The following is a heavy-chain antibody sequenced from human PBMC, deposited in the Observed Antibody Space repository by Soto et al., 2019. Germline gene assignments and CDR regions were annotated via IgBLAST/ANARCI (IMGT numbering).Heavy chain of an antibody. J-gene: IGHJ4*02. V-gene: IGHV1-69*10. Sequence: SVKVSCKASGGTFSSYGISWVRQAPGQGLEWMGRIIPFLGTTNYAQNFQDRLTVTADTSTNTAFMELRSLRSDDTAVYYCAREGYTSSSIHSFLDSWGQGTLVTVSS. CDR3: AREGYTSSSIHSFLDS. CDR2: IIPFLGTT. D-gene: IGHD6-6*01. CDR1: GGTFSSYG.